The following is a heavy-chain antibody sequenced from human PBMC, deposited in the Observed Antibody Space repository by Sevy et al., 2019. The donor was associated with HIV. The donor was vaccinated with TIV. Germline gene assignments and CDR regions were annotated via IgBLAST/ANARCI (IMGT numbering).Heavy chain of an antibody. D-gene: IGHD2-8*01. CDR2: VWYDGSKE. Sequence: GGSLRLSCTASGFTFSWFGMHWVRQAPGKGLEWVGVVWYDGSKEYYADSVKGRFTISRDNSKNTLFLQMKRLRPDDAAVYYCARERNDLSWHMDLWGKGTAVTVSS. CDR1: GFTFSWFG. J-gene: IGHJ6*03. V-gene: IGHV3-33*01. CDR3: ARERNDLSWHMDL.